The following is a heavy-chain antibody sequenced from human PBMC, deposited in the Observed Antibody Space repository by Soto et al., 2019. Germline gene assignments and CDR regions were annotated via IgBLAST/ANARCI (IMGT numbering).Heavy chain of an antibody. Sequence: ASVKVFCKASGYTFTSYAMHWVRQAPGQRLEWMGWINAGNGNTKYSQKFPGRVTITRDTSASTAYMELSSLRSEDTAVYYCARARYSSSWYVWSWFDPWGQGTLVTVSS. J-gene: IGHJ5*02. CDR2: INAGNGNT. CDR3: ARARYSSSWYVWSWFDP. CDR1: GYTFTSYA. V-gene: IGHV1-3*01. D-gene: IGHD6-13*01.